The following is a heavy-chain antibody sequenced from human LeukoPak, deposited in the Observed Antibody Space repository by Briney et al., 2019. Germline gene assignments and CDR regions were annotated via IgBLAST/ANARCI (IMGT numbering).Heavy chain of an antibody. CDR1: GGSISSTSY. CDR2: ILYSGST. Sequence: SETLSLTCIVSGGSISSTSYWGWIRQPPGKGLEWIGTILYSGSTFYNPSLKSRVTISVDTSKNQFSLKLNSVTAADTAVYYCARQEVGAGYCSSTSCAEPHWFDPWGQGTLATVSS. CDR3: ARQEVGAGYCSSTSCAEPHWFDP. J-gene: IGHJ5*02. V-gene: IGHV4-39*01. D-gene: IGHD2-2*01.